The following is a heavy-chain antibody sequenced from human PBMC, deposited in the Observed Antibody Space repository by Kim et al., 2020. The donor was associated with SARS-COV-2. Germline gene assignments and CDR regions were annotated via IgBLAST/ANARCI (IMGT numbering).Heavy chain of an antibody. CDR2: ISSSSSYI. D-gene: IGHD2-15*01. CDR3: ARDLSLVLAACGD. V-gene: IGHV3-21*01. J-gene: IGHJ1*01. Sequence: GGSLRLSCAASGFTFSSYAMSWVRQAPGKGLEWVSSISSSSSYIYYADSVKGRFTISRDKAKNSLYLQMNSLRAEDTAVYYCARDLSLVLAACGDWGEGTRVTVPS. CDR1: GFTFSSYA.